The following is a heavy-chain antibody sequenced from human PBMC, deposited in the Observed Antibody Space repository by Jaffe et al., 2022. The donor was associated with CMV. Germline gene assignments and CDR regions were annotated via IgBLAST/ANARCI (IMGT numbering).Heavy chain of an antibody. Sequence: QVQLVQSGTEVRKPGASVKVSCKTSGYTFTNYFIHWVRQAPGQGLEWMGIITPGSGRTTYAQKFQGRVSMTTDTSTSTVYMELSSLRSEDTAMYYCARATGSGYTVGYYYYLQMDVWGKGTTVTVSS. CDR3: ARATGSGYTVGYYYYLQMDV. CDR1: GYTFTNYF. CDR2: ITPGSGRT. J-gene: IGHJ6*03. V-gene: IGHV1-46*01. D-gene: IGHD3-22*01.